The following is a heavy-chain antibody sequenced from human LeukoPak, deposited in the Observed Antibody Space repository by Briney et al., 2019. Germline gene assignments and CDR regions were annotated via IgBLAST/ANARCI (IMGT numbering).Heavy chain of an antibody. CDR2: IRYDGSNK. D-gene: IGHD3-22*01. J-gene: IGHJ4*02. CDR1: GFTFSSYG. V-gene: IGHV3-30*02. Sequence: GGSLRLSCAASGFTFSSYGMHWVRQAPGKGLEWVAFIRYDGSNKYYADSVKGRFTISRDNSKNTLYLQMNSLRAEDTAVYYCAREIGGEPSTYYYDSSGYYPPGYWGQGTLVTVSS. CDR3: AREIGGEPSTYYYDSSGYYPPGY.